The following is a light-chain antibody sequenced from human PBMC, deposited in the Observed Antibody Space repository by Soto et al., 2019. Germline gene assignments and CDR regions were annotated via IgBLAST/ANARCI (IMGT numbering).Light chain of an antibody. V-gene: IGLV2-14*01. Sequence: QSALTQPASVSGSPGQSITISCTGTSSDIGTYNDVSWYQQHPGKVPKLMIYEVSTRPSGVSNRFSGSKSGNTASLAISGLQAEYEADYYCRSYTTSSTQVFGGGTKLTVL. J-gene: IGLJ3*02. CDR2: EVS. CDR3: RSYTTSSTQV. CDR1: SSDIGTYND.